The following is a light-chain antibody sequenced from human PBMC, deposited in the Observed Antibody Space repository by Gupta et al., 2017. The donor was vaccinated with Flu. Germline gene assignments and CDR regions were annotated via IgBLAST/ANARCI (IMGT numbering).Light chain of an antibody. CDR1: QSVSSY. CDR2: AAS. CDR3: QQTFSFPLT. J-gene: IGKJ4*01. Sequence: DIQITHSPSSLSASVGARVTLPCRASQSVSSYLNWYQQKPGKAPNLLIYAASHLQSGVPSRFSGSRSGTDFTLTISSLQPEDFATYYCQQTFSFPLTFGGGTKVEI. V-gene: IGKV1-39*01.